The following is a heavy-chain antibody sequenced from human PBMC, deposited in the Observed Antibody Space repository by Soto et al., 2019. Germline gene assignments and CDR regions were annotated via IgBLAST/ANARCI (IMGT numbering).Heavy chain of an antibody. CDR3: ARAGIVGAIDY. D-gene: IGHD1-26*01. Sequence: ASLKVSCKASGYTFTSYYMHWVRQAPGQGLEWMGIINPSGGSTSYAQKFQGRVTMTRDTSTSTVYMELSSLRSEDTAVYYCARAGIVGAIDYWGQGTLVTVSS. J-gene: IGHJ4*02. V-gene: IGHV1-46*01. CDR1: GYTFTSYY. CDR2: INPSGGST.